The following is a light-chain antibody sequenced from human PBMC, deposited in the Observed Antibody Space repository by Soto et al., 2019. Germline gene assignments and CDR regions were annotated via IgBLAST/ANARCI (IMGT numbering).Light chain of an antibody. V-gene: IGKV1-39*01. CDR1: RNVSIY. CDR2: ATS. J-gene: IGKJ5*01. CDR3: QQSYKMTP. Sequence: EIPLTQSPSSLAASVGDRLTLTCRASRNVSIYLNWYQHKPGKGPTLLIHATSNLQIGVPSRFSGSGSGTEFTLTISSLEPEDFGTYYCQQSYKMTPFGQWTRLEIX.